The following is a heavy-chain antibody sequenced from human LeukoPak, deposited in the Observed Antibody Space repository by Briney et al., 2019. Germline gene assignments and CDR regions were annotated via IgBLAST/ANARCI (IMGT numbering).Heavy chain of an antibody. CDR3: ARGRGYSYGYGLDY. Sequence: SETLSLTCAVSGGSISSGGYSWSWIRQLPGKGLEWIGYIYYSGSTYYNPSLKSRVTISVDTSKNQFSLKLSSVTAADTAVYYCARGRGYSYGYGLDYWGQGTLVTVSS. CDR1: GGSISSGGYS. CDR2: IYYSGST. D-gene: IGHD5-18*01. J-gene: IGHJ4*02. V-gene: IGHV4-30-4*07.